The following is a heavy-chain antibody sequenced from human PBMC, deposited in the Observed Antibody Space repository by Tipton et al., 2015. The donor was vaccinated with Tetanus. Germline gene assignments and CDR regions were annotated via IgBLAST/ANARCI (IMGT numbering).Heavy chain of an antibody. CDR2: IYDSGST. CDR3: AGVTAQRTELYFDH. D-gene: IGHD6-13*01. Sequence: TLSLTCAVSGGSISSGDYSWSWIRQPPGKGLEWIGYIYDSGSTYYNPSLKSRVTISMDRSKNQISLQLTSVTAADTAVYFCAGVTAQRTELYFDHWGQGTLVTVSS. J-gene: IGHJ4*02. CDR1: GGSISSGDYS. V-gene: IGHV4-30-2*02.